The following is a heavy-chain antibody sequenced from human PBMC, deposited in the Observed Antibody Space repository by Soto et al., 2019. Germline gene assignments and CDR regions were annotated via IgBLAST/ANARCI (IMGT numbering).Heavy chain of an antibody. V-gene: IGHV3-66*01. CDR2: IYSGAGT. CDR1: GFNVSSTS. CDR3: AREGSGSSTSVDY. D-gene: IGHD2-2*01. J-gene: IGHJ4*02. Sequence: VQLVESGGGLVQPGGSLRLSCAASGFNVSSTSMSWVRQAPGKGLEWVSVIYSGAGTHYAGSVKGRFTISRDTSKNTLYLQMKSLRVEESAVYYCAREGSGSSTSVDYWGQGTLVTVSS.